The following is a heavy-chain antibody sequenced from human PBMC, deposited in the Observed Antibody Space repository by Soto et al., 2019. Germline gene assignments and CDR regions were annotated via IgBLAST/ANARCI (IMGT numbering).Heavy chain of an antibody. CDR2: INPNSGGT. CDR3: ARGAEFGPGDRADAFDI. J-gene: IGHJ3*02. CDR1: GYTFTGYY. V-gene: IGHV1-2*04. D-gene: IGHD3-10*01. Sequence: ASVKISCKASGYTFTGYYMHWVRQAPGQGLEWMGWINPNSGGTNYAQKFQGWVTMTRETSISTAYMERSRLRSDDTAVDYCARGAEFGPGDRADAFDIWGQGTMVTVSS.